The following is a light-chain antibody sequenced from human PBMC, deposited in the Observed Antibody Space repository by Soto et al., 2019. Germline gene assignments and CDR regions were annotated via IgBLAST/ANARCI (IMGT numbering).Light chain of an antibody. J-gene: IGLJ2*01. V-gene: IGLV2-23*03. CDR1: SSDVGSYNL. CDR2: EGS. CDR3: CSSAGSSTFGLV. Sequence: QSVLTQPASVSGSPGQSITISCTGTSSDVGSYNLVSWYQQHPGKAPKLMIYEGSKRPSGVSNRFSGSKSGNTASLTISGLQAEDEADYYCCSSAGSSTFGLVFGGGTQLTVL.